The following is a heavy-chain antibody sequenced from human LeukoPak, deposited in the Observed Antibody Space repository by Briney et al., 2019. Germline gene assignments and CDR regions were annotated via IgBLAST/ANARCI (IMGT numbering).Heavy chain of an antibody. CDR3: ARQLSEWLLYGNWFDP. J-gene: IGHJ5*02. V-gene: IGHV4-38-2*01. CDR2: IYHSGST. CDR1: GYSISSDYY. D-gene: IGHD3-3*01. Sequence: ASETLSLTCGVSGYSISSDYYWGWIRQPPGKGLEWIGSIYHSGSTYKNPSLKSQVTISLDTSKNQFSLKLSSVPAADTAVYYCARQLSEWLLYGNWFDPWGQGTLVTVSS.